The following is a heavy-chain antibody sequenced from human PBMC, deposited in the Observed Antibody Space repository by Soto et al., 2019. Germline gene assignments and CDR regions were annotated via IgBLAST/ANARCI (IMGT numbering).Heavy chain of an antibody. V-gene: IGHV1-18*01. CDR2: IGARSGNT. J-gene: IGHJ4*02. Sequence: ASVKVSCKASGYTFTDYGISWLRQAPGQGLDWMGWIGARSGNTDYAQKFQGRLTMTTDSSTTTAYMELRSLRSDDTAVYYCARDYYANSGYFDYWGQGTLVTVSS. CDR3: ARDYYANSGYFDY. D-gene: IGHD3-22*01. CDR1: GYTFTDYG.